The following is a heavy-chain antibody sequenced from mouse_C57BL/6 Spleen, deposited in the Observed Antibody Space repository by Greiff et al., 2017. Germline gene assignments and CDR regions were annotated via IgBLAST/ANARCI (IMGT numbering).Heavy chain of an antibody. J-gene: IGHJ2*01. Sequence: VQLKESGAELVKPGASVKLSCTASGFNIKDYYMHWVKQRPEQGLEWIGRIDPEDGETKYAPKFQGKATITADTSSNTAYLQLSSLTAEDTAVYYCARWQLRPYYFDYWGQGTTLTVSS. D-gene: IGHD3-2*02. CDR1: GFNIKDYY. V-gene: IGHV14-2*01. CDR2: IDPEDGET. CDR3: ARWQLRPYYFDY.